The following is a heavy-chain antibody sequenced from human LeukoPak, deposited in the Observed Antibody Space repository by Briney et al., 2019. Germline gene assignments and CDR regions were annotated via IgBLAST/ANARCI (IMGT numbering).Heavy chain of an antibody. V-gene: IGHV4-59*01. CDR2: VYYSGSA. CDR3: ARAGIAAAGNRWFDP. D-gene: IGHD6-13*01. J-gene: IGHJ5*02. CDR1: GGSFSGYY. Sequence: PSETLSLTCAVYGGSFSGYYWSWIRQPPGKGLEWIGYVYYSGSANYNPSLKSRVTISVDTSKNQFFLKLSSVTAADTAVYYCARAGIAAAGNRWFDPWGQGTLVTVSS.